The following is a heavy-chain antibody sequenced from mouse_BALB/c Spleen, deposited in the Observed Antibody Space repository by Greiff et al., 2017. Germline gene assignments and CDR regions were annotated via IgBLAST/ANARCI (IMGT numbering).Heavy chain of an antibody. J-gene: IGHJ4*01. V-gene: IGHV5-6-4*01. Sequence: EVQVVESGGGLVKPGGSLKLSCAASGFTFSSYTMSWVRQTPEKRLEWVATISSGGSYTYYPDSVKGRFTISRDNAKNTLYLQMSSLKSEDTAMYYCTRELGSSYPYYAMDYWGQGTSVTVSS. CDR3: TRELGSSYPYYAMDY. CDR2: ISSGGSYT. CDR1: GFTFSSYT. D-gene: IGHD1-1*01.